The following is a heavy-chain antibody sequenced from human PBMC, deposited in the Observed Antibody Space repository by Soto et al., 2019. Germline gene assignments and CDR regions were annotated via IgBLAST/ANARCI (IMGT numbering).Heavy chain of an antibody. CDR1: GYTFTSYG. V-gene: IGHV1-18*01. Sequence: ASVKVSCKASGYTFTSYGISWVRQAPGQGLEWMGWISAYNGNTNYAQKLQGRVTMTTDTSTSTAYMELRSLRSDDTAVYYCARNLNHPDPVVVPAAMDVWGQGTTVTVSS. CDR2: ISAYNGNT. CDR3: ARNLNHPDPVVVPAAMDV. J-gene: IGHJ6*02. D-gene: IGHD2-2*01.